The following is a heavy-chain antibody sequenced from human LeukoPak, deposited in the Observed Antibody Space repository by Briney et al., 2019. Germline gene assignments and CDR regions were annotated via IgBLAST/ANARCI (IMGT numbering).Heavy chain of an antibody. Sequence: PSETLSLTCTVSGGSISSGSYYWSWIRQPAGKGLEWIGRIYTSGSTNYSPSLKSRVTISVDTSKNQFSLKLSSVTAADTAVYYCARKRGYSYVVLVYYFDYWGQGTLVTVSS. CDR1: GGSISSGSYY. CDR3: ARKRGYSYVVLVYYFDY. D-gene: IGHD5-18*01. V-gene: IGHV4-61*02. CDR2: IYTSGST. J-gene: IGHJ4*02.